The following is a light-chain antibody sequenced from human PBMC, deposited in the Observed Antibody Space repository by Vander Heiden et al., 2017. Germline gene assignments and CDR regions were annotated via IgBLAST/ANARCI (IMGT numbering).Light chain of an antibody. V-gene: IGKV1-39*01. CDR1: QSISSY. CDR3: QFIDSNPLLA. Sequence: DIHITQSPSSLSASVGDRVTITCRASQSISSYLNWYQQKPGKAPKLLTYAASSLQMGVPSRSTASGHRPDFTLTIGIPQPEAFAPYYCQFIDSNPLLAFGHGTKLDIK. J-gene: IGKJ3*01. CDR2: AAS.